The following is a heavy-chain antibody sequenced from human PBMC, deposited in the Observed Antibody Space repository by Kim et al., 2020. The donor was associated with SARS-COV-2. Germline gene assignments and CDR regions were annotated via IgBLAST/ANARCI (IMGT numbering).Heavy chain of an antibody. Sequence: GGSLRLSCAASGFTFSTYAMTWVRQSPGKGLEWVSTLSTSGGTYYADSVKGRFTISRDNSKNTLFLQMNSLRVEDTAIYYCARPSVSSVTGAAFDVWGQG. CDR1: GFTFSTYA. D-gene: IGHD4-17*01. CDR2: LSTSGGT. CDR3: ARPSVSSVTGAAFDV. V-gene: IGHV3-23*01. J-gene: IGHJ3*01.